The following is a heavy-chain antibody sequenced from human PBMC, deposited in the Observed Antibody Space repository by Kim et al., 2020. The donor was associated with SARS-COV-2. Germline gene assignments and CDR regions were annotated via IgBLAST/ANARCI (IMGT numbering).Heavy chain of an antibody. CDR3: ARAVVNYDSSGCEKHYGMDV. CDR1: GFTFSSYA. D-gene: IGHD3-22*01. CDR2: ISYDGSNK. V-gene: IGHV3-30*04. Sequence: GGSLRLSCAASGFTFSSYAMHWVRQAPGKGLEWVAVISYDGSNKYYADSVKGRFTISRDNSKNTLYLQMNSLRAEDTAVYYCARAVVNYDSSGCEKHYGMDVWGQGTTVTVSS. J-gene: IGHJ6*02.